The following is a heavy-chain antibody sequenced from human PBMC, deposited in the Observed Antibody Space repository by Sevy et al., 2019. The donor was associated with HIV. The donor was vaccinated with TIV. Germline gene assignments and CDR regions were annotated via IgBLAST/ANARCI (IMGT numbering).Heavy chain of an antibody. D-gene: IGHD3-22*01. Sequence: ASVKVSCKASGYTFTSYDINWVRQATGQGLEWMGWMNPNSGNTGYAQKFQGRVTMTRNTSISKAYMELSSLRSEDTAVYYCARGYSGDSSGYYYDFDYWGQGTLVTVSS. CDR1: GYTFTSYD. J-gene: IGHJ4*02. V-gene: IGHV1-8*01. CDR2: MNPNSGNT. CDR3: ARGYSGDSSGYYYDFDY.